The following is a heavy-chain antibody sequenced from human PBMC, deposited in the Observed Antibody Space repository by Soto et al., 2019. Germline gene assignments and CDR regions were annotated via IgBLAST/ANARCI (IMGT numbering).Heavy chain of an antibody. V-gene: IGHV2-26*01. D-gene: IGHD2-15*01. Sequence: QVTLKESGPVLVKPTETLTLTCTVSGFSLSNARMGVSWIRQPPGKALEWLAHIFSNDEKSYSTSLKSRLTICKDTSKSQVVLTMTNMDPVDTATYYCARMGVGYCSGGSCYSPYYFDYWGQGTLVTVSS. CDR1: GFSLSNARMG. CDR3: ARMGVGYCSGGSCYSPYYFDY. CDR2: IFSNDEK. J-gene: IGHJ4*02.